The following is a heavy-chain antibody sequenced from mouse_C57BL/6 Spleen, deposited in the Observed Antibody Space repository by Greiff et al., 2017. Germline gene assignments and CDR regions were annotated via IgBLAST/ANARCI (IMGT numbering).Heavy chain of an antibody. J-gene: IGHJ3*01. CDR3: ARGGLYGNSLSWFAY. D-gene: IGHD2-1*01. V-gene: IGHV1-69*01. CDR2: IDPSASYT. Sequence: QVQLQQPGAELVMPGASVKLSCKASGYTFPSYWMHWVKQRPGQGLEWIGEIDPSASYTNYNQKFKGKSTLTVDKSSSTAYMQLSSLTSEDSAVYYCARGGLYGNSLSWFAYWGQGTLVTVSA. CDR1: GYTFPSYW.